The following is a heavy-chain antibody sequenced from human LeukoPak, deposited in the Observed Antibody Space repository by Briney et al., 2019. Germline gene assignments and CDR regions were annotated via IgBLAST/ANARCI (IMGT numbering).Heavy chain of an antibody. Sequence: GGSLRLSCAASGFTFSNYEMNWVRQAPGKGLKWVSYISSSGDTIYYTDSVRGRFTISRDNAKNSLYLQMNSLRAEDTAVYYCARVLKGNWGQGTLVTVSS. J-gene: IGHJ4*02. CDR1: GFTFSNYE. CDR3: ARVLKGN. V-gene: IGHV3-48*03. CDR2: ISSSGDTI.